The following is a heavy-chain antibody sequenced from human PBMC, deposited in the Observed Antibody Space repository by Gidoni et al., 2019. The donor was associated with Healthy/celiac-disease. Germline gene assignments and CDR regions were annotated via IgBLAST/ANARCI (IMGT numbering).Heavy chain of an antibody. CDR1: GGTFSSSA. D-gene: IGHD3-10*01. V-gene: IGHV1-69*12. CDR3: AREKAPGGFGELLSRGYDY. J-gene: IGHJ4*02. Sequence: QVQLVQSGAEVKKPGSSVKVSCKASGGTFSSSAISWVRQAPGQGLEWMGGIIPSCGTANYAQKFHGRVTITADESTSTAYMELSSLRSEDTAVYYCAREKAPGGFGELLSRGYDYWGQGTLVTVSS. CDR2: IIPSCGTA.